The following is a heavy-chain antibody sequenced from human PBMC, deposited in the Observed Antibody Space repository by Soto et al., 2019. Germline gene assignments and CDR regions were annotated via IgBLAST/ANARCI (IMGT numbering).Heavy chain of an antibody. CDR1: GFTFDTYG. Sequence: PGASLRLSCAASGFTFDTYGTSWDRQAPGKGLEWVSTINDSGGSTYYADSVKGRFTISRDNSKNTLYLQMNSLRAEDTAVYYCAKVSSWPNWFDPWGQGTLVTVSS. J-gene: IGHJ5*02. D-gene: IGHD6-13*01. CDR3: AKVSSWPNWFDP. V-gene: IGHV3-23*01. CDR2: INDSGGST.